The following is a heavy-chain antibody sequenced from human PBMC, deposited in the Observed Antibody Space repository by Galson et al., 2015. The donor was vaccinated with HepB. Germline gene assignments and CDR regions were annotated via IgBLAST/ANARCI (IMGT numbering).Heavy chain of an antibody. CDR2: INTNTGNP. Sequence: SVKVSCKASGYTFTSYAMNWVRQAPGQGLEWMGWINTNTGNPTYAQGFTGRFVFSLDTSVSTAYLQISSLKAEDTAVYYCARGSQLDSWVLLNYFDYWGQGTLVTVSS. J-gene: IGHJ4*02. D-gene: IGHD2-2*01. CDR1: GYTFTSYA. CDR3: ARGSQLDSWVLLNYFDY. V-gene: IGHV7-4-1*02.